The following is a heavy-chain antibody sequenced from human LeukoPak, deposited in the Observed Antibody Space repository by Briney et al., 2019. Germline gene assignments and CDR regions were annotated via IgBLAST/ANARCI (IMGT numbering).Heavy chain of an antibody. J-gene: IGHJ5*02. Sequence: ASVKVSCKASGYTFTSYAVNWVRQAPGQGLEWMGWINTNTGNPTYAQGFTGRFVFSLDTSVSSAYLQISSLKAEDTAVYYCARDPIFGELEPSNWFDPWGQGTLVTVSS. CDR2: INTNTGNP. V-gene: IGHV7-4-1*02. CDR1: GYTFTSYA. D-gene: IGHD3-10*01. CDR3: ARDPIFGELEPSNWFDP.